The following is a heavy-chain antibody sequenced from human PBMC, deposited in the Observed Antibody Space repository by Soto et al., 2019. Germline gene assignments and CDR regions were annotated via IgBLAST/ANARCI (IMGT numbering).Heavy chain of an antibody. D-gene: IGHD3-10*01. CDR3: AKGGGGSYYYGMDV. Sequence: EVQLVESGGGLVQPGGSLRLSCAASGFTFSSYEMNWVRQAPGKGLEWVSYISSGGTIVYYADSVKGRFTISRDNAKNSLYLQMNSLRAEDTAVYYCAKGGGGSYYYGMDVWGQGTTVTVSS. V-gene: IGHV3-48*03. CDR2: ISSGGTIV. J-gene: IGHJ6*02. CDR1: GFTFSSYE.